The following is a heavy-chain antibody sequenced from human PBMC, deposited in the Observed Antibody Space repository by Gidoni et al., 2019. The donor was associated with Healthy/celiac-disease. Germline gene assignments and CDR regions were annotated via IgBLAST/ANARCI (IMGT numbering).Heavy chain of an antibody. CDR1: GFTFDDYA. CDR2: ISGNSGSI. D-gene: IGHD3-22*01. J-gene: IGHJ3*02. V-gene: IGHV3-9*01. CDR3: AKTSGGYYDSSGYHAFDI. Sequence: DVQLVESGGGLVQPGRSLRLSCAASGFTFDDYAMNWVRQAPGKGLEWGSGISGNSGSIGDADSVKGRFTIARDNAKNSLYLQMNSLRAEDTALYYCAKTSGGYYDSSGYHAFDIWGQGTMVTVSS.